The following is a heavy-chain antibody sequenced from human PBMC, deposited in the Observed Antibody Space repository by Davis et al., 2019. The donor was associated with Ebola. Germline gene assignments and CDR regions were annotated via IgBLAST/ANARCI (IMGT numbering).Heavy chain of an antibody. Sequence: GESLKISCAASGFTFSDYAMSWVRQAPGKGLEWVATISPVGTTTYHADSVKGRFTISRDNSNSALYLQMHSLRAEDTAMYYCVRSIITFSEPFEIWGQGTMVTVSS. V-gene: IGHV3-23*01. CDR3: VRSIITFSEPFEI. J-gene: IGHJ3*02. CDR2: ISPVGTTT. D-gene: IGHD3-16*01. CDR1: GFTFSDYA.